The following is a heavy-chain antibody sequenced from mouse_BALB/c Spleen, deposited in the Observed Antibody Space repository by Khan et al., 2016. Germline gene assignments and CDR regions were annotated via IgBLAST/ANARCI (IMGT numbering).Heavy chain of an antibody. CDR3: ARKNCYVSSFYWYFDV. Sequence: VQLKQSGPELVKPGASVKMSCKASGYTFTSYIMHWVKQKPGQGLEWIGYINPYNDGSKYNEKFKGKATLTSDKSSSTAYMELSSLTSEDSAVYYCARKNCYVSSFYWYFDVWGAGTTVTVSS. V-gene: IGHV1S136*01. J-gene: IGHJ1*01. CDR1: GYTFTSYI. CDR2: INPYNDGS. D-gene: IGHD1-1*01.